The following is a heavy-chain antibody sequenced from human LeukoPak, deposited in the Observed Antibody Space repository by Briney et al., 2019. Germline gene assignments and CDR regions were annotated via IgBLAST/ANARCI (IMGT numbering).Heavy chain of an antibody. Sequence: SQTLSLTCAISGDSVSSNSAAWNWIRQPPSRGLEWLGRTYYRSKWYNDYAVSVKSRITINPDTSKNQFSLQLNSVTPEDTAVYYCARGSCSSTSCYGLFDYWGQGTLVTVSS. V-gene: IGHV6-1*01. D-gene: IGHD2-2*01. J-gene: IGHJ4*02. CDR3: ARGSCSSTSCYGLFDY. CDR2: TYYRSKWYN. CDR1: GDSVSSNSAA.